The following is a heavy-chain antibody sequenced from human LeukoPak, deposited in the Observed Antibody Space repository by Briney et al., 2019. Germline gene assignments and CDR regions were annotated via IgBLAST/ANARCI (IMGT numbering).Heavy chain of an antibody. CDR3: AKGEGGLRFLEWLLND. Sequence: GGSLRLSCAASGFTFSSYAVSWVRQAPGKGLEWVSAISGSGGSTYYADSVKGRFTISRDNSKNTLYLQMNSLRAEDTAVYYCAKGEGGLRFLEWLLNDWGQGTLVTVSS. CDR1: GFTFSSYA. V-gene: IGHV3-23*01. CDR2: ISGSGGST. D-gene: IGHD3-3*01. J-gene: IGHJ4*02.